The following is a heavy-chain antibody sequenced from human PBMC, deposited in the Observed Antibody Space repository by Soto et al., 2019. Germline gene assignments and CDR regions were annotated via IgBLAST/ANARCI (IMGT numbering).Heavy chain of an antibody. V-gene: IGHV4-59*01. Sequence: SEILSLPWSVFGGSISSYYWSWIRQPPGKGLEWIGYIYYSGSTNYNPSLKSRVTISVDTSKNQFSLKLSSVTAADTAVYYCARVAAAAMGYYYYYMDVWGKGTTVTVSS. CDR3: ARVAAAAMGYYYYYMDV. D-gene: IGHD6-13*01. J-gene: IGHJ6*03. CDR2: IYYSGST. CDR1: GGSISSYY.